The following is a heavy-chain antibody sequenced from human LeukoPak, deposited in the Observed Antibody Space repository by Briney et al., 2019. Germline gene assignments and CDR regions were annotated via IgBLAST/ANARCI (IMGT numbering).Heavy chain of an antibody. CDR3: AKDMEDIVGATLYPIPDY. CDR1: GFTFSSYG. J-gene: IGHJ4*02. V-gene: IGHV3-30*18. CDR2: ISYDGSNK. Sequence: GGSLRLSCAASGFTFSSYGVHWVRQAPGKGLEWVAVISYDGSNKYYADSVKGRFTISRDNSKNTLYLQMNSLRAEDTAVYYCAKDMEDIVGATLYPIPDYWGQGTLVTVSS. D-gene: IGHD1-26*01.